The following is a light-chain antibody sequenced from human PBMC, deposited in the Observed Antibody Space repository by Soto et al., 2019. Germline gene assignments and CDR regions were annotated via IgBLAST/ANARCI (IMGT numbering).Light chain of an antibody. V-gene: IGKV3-20*01. CDR1: QSVTSSY. CDR2: DAS. Sequence: EIVLTQSPGTLSLSPGERATLSCRASQSVTSSYLAWYQQKAGQAPRLLIYDASNSATGIPDRFSGSGSGTDFRLTISRLEPEDFAVYYCQHYGTSLWTFGQGTKLEIK. J-gene: IGKJ1*01. CDR3: QHYGTSLWT.